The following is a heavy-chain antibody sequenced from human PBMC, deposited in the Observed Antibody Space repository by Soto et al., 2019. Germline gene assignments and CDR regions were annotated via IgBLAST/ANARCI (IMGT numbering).Heavy chain of an antibody. CDR3: ARHGRFGSSKYYYILTGYYGYRMDF. CDR1: GGSISSYY. D-gene: IGHD3-9*01. CDR2: IYYSGST. Sequence: SEALSLTCTVSGGSISSYYWSWIRQPPGKGLEWIGYIYYSGSTNYNPSLKSRVTISVDTSKNQFSLKLSSVTAADTAVYYCARHGRFGSSKYYYILTGYYGYRMDFWGQGTTVTVSS. V-gene: IGHV4-59*08. J-gene: IGHJ6*02.